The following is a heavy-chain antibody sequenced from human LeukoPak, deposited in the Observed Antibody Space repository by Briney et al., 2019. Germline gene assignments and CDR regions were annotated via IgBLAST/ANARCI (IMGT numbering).Heavy chain of an antibody. Sequence: ASVKVSCKASGGNFSSYAISWVRQAPGQGLEWMGGIIPIFGTAHYAQKFQGRVTITADESTSTAYMERSSLRSEDTAVYYCARNAGFASSSYYFDYWGQGTLVTVSS. CDR1: GGNFSSYA. J-gene: IGHJ4*02. CDR3: ARNAGFASSSYYFDY. V-gene: IGHV1-69*01. D-gene: IGHD6-6*01. CDR2: IIPIFGTA.